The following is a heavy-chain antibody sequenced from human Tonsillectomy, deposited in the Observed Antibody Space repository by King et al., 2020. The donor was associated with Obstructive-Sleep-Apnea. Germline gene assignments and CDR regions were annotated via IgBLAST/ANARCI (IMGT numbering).Heavy chain of an antibody. Sequence: VQLVESGGGVVQPGRSLRLSCAASGFTFRSYAMHWVRQAPGKGLEWVAVISYDGSNKYYADSVKGRFTISRDNSKNMLYLQMNSLRAEDTAVYYCAKVVGTTIGGWFDPWGPGTLATLAP. CDR1: GFTFRSYA. D-gene: IGHD1-7*01. CDR3: AKVVGTTIGGWFDP. CDR2: ISYDGSNK. J-gene: IGHJ5*02. V-gene: IGHV3-30-3*01.